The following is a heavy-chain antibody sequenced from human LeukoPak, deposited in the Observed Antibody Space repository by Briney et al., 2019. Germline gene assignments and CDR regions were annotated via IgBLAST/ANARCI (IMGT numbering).Heavy chain of an antibody. D-gene: IGHD4-17*01. CDR2: INHSGST. Sequence: SETLSLTCAVYGGSFSGYYWSWIRQPPGKGLEWIGEINHSGSTNYNPSLKSRVTISVDTSKNQFSLKLSSVTAADTAVYYCARGFPTTVTTYRGGYFDNWGQGTLVTVSS. J-gene: IGHJ4*02. CDR3: ARGFPTTVTTYRGGYFDN. CDR1: GGSFSGYY. V-gene: IGHV4-34*01.